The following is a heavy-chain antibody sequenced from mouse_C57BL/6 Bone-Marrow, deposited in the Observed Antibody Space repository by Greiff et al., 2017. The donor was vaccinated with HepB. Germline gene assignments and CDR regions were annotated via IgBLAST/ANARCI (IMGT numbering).Heavy chain of an antibody. CDR1: GYTFTGYW. CDR2: ILPGSGST. D-gene: IGHD1-1*01. J-gene: IGHJ2*01. V-gene: IGHV1-9*01. Sequence: QVQLQQSGAELMKPGASVKLSCKATGYTFTGYWIEWVKQRPRHGLEWIGEILPGSGSTNYNEKFKGKATFTADTSSNTAYMQLSSLTTEDSAIYDCARGGHYYGSSLFDYWGQGTTLTVSS. CDR3: ARGGHYYGSSLFDY.